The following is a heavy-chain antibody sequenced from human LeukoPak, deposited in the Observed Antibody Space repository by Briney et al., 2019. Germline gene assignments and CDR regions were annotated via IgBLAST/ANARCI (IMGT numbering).Heavy chain of an antibody. J-gene: IGHJ4*02. D-gene: IGHD1-26*01. CDR3: ARGGPTELYFDY. CDR1: GYTLTELS. V-gene: IGHV1-24*01. CDR2: FDPEDGET. Sequence: ASVKVSCKVSGYTLTELSMHWVRQAPGKGLEWMGGFDPEDGETIYAQKFQGRVTMTEDTSTDTAYMELSSLRSDDTAVYYCARGGPTELYFDYWGQGTLVTVSS.